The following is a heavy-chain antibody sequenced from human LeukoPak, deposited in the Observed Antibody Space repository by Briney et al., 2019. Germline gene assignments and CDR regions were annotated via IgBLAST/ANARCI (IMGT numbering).Heavy chain of an antibody. Sequence: ASLKVSCKASGYTFTRYYIHWVRQAPGQGLEWMGWINPNSGGTNYAQKFQGRVTMTRDTSISTAYMELSRLRSDDTGVYYCARIPIVVVPAGDYWGQGTLVTVS. J-gene: IGHJ4*02. CDR3: ARIPIVVVPAGDY. V-gene: IGHV1-2*02. CDR2: INPNSGGT. CDR1: GYTFTRYY. D-gene: IGHD2-2*01.